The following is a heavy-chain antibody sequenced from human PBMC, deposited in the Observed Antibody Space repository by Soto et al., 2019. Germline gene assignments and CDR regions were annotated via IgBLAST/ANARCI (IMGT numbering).Heavy chain of an antibody. Sequence: GGSLRLSCAASGFTFSSYGMHWVRQAPGKGLEWVAVISYDGSNKYYADSVKGRFTISRDNSKNTLYLQMNSLRAEETAVYYCAKEALKRGSSTSCNGQCNWFDPWGQGTLVTVSS. CDR3: AKEALKRGSSTSCNGQCNWFDP. CDR1: GFTFSSYG. J-gene: IGHJ5*02. D-gene: IGHD2-2*01. CDR2: ISYDGSNK. V-gene: IGHV3-30*18.